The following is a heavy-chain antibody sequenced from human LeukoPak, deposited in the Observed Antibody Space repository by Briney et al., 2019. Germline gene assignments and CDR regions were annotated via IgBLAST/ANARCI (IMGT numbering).Heavy chain of an antibody. CDR2: ISADGGST. CDR3: AKESGKFDY. CDR1: GLNFDDSA. J-gene: IGHJ4*02. V-gene: IGHV3-43*02. Sequence: GGSLRLSCVASGLNFDDSAMHWVRQAPGKGLEWVSLISADGGSTFSADSVKGRFSISRDNSKNSLYLQMNSLRSEDTAMYYCAKESGKFDYWGQGTRVAASS.